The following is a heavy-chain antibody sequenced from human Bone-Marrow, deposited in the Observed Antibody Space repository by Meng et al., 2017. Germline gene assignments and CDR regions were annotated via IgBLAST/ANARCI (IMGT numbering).Heavy chain of an antibody. CDR1: GYTFTDYY. J-gene: IGHJ6*02. V-gene: IGHV1-2*06. CDR2: INPNSGGT. Sequence: ASVKVSCKASGYTFTDYYMHWVRQAPGQGLEWMGRINPNSGGTNYAQKFQGRVTMTRDTSISTAYMELSRLRSDDTAVYYCARGIHSSGWGWHRYYYYYGMDVWGQGTTVTVSS. D-gene: IGHD6-19*01. CDR3: ARGIHSSGWGWHRYYYYYGMDV.